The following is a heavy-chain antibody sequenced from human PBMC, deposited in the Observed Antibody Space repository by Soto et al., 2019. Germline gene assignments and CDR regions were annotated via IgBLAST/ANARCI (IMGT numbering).Heavy chain of an antibody. CDR2: ISWNSGSL. J-gene: IGHJ6*03. V-gene: IGHV3-9*01. CDR1: GFKFDDYA. D-gene: IGHD7-27*01. Sequence: EVQLVESGGGLVQPGRSLRLSCAASGFKFDDYAMHWVRQAPGKGLEWVAGISWNSGSLGYADSVKGRFTISRDNAKNSLYLQVNSLRDDYTASYSCAKGLGHYYYYYMDVWGKGTTVTVSS. CDR3: AKGLGHYYYYYMDV.